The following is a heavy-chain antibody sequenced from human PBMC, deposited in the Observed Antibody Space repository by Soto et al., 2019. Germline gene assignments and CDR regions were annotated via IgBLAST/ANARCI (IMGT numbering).Heavy chain of an antibody. CDR2: IYYSGST. D-gene: IGHD6-13*01. J-gene: IGHJ4*02. V-gene: IGHV4-39*01. CDR3: ARFTYSSSPPY. CDR1: GGSISSSSYY. Sequence: SETLSLTCTVSGGSISSSSYYWGWIRQPPGKGLEWIGSIYYSGSTYYNPSLKSRVTISVDTSKNQFSLKLSSVTAADTAVYYCARFTYSSSPPYWGQGTLVTVSS.